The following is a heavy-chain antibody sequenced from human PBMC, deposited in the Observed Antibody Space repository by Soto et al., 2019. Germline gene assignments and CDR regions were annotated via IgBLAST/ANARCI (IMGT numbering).Heavy chain of an antibody. D-gene: IGHD3-22*01. CDR2: ISAYNGNT. CDR1: GYTFTNYA. CDR3: ARALDYYNSSCYYYDWYFDL. Sequence: QLQLVQSGAEVKKPGASVKVSCKTSGYTFTNYAISWVRQAPGQGLEWMGWISAYNGNTWYAEKVQGRLTMTTDTSTGTGYMVLRSLRSDDTAVYFCARALDYYNSSCYYYDWYFDLWGRGTQVTVSS. V-gene: IGHV1-18*01. J-gene: IGHJ2*01.